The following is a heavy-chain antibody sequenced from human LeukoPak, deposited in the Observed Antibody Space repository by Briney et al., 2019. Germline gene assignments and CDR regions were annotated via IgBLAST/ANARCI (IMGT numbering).Heavy chain of an antibody. CDR1: GFTFGSYA. J-gene: IGHJ4*02. CDR3: AKGAGIQLWPSFDY. CDR2: TSTSGGST. Sequence: GGSLRLSCAASGFTFGSYAMNWVRQAPGKGLEWVSTTSTSGGSTYHADSVKGRFTTSRDNSKNTLYLQMNSLRAEDTAVYYCAKGAGIQLWPSFDYWGQGTLVTVSS. D-gene: IGHD5-18*01. V-gene: IGHV3-23*01.